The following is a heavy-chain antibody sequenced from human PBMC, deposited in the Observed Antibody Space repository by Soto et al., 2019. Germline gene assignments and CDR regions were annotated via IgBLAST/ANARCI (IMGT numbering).Heavy chain of an antibody. Sequence: QVQLVESGGGVVQPGRSLRLSCAASGFTFSSYGMHWVRQAPGKGLEWVAVIWYDGSNKYYADSVKGRFTISRDNSKNTLYLQMNSLRAEDTAVYYCARDSGGFGELFVRNFDYWGQGTLVTVSS. D-gene: IGHD3-10*01. J-gene: IGHJ4*02. V-gene: IGHV3-33*01. CDR1: GFTFSSYG. CDR2: IWYDGSNK. CDR3: ARDSGGFGELFVRNFDY.